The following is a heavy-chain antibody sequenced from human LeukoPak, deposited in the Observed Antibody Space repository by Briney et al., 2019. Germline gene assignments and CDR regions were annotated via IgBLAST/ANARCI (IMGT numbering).Heavy chain of an antibody. CDR2: MSYSGSST. CDR3: AKDRSSSFSGFLEY. J-gene: IGHJ4*02. CDR1: GSTFSSYA. Sequence: QPGGSLRLSCAASGSTFSSYAMNWVRQAPGKGLEWVSAMSYSGSSTYYADSVKGRFTISRDNSKNTLYLQMNSLRAEDTAVYYCAKDRSSSFSGFLEYWGQGTLVTVSS. D-gene: IGHD6-6*01. V-gene: IGHV3-23*01.